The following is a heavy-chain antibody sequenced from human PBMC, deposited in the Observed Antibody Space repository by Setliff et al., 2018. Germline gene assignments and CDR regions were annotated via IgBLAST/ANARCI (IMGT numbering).Heavy chain of an antibody. Sequence: ASVKVSCKASGYTFTGYYMHWVRQAPGQGLEWMGRINPNSGGTNYAQKFQGRVTMTRDTSISTAYMELSRLRSEDTAVYYCARVKVIVGATPRTYYMDVWGKGTTVTV. D-gene: IGHD1-26*01. J-gene: IGHJ6*03. V-gene: IGHV1-2*06. CDR3: ARVKVIVGATPRTYYMDV. CDR1: GYTFTGYY. CDR2: INPNSGGT.